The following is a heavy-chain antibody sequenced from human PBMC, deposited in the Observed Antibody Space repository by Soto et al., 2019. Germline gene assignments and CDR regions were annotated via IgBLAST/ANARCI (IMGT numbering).Heavy chain of an antibody. Sequence: ASVKVSCKASGGTFSSYTISWVRQAPGQGLEWMGRIIPILGIANYAQKFQGRVTITADKSTSTAYMELSSLRSEDTAVYYCARDKATEGVTETPEIWFDPWGQGTLVTVSS. V-gene: IGHV1-69*04. CDR3: ARDKATEGVTETPEIWFDP. J-gene: IGHJ5*02. CDR2: IIPILGIA. CDR1: GGTFSSYT. D-gene: IGHD2-21*02.